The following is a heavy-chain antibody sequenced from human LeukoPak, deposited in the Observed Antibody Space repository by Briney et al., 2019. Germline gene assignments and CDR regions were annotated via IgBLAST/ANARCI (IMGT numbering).Heavy chain of an antibody. Sequence: GGSLRLSCAASGFTFNIHAMSWVRQAPGKGLEWVSAISGSGGSTYYADSVKGRFTISRDDSKNTLYLQMNSLRAEDTAVYYCAKDLGYYYGSGSDWFDPWGQGTLVTVSS. D-gene: IGHD3-10*01. V-gene: IGHV3-23*01. CDR3: AKDLGYYYGSGSDWFDP. CDR1: GFTFNIHA. J-gene: IGHJ5*02. CDR2: ISGSGGST.